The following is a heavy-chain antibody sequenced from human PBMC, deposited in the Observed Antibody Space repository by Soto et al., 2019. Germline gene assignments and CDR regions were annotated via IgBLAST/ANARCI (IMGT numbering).Heavy chain of an antibody. CDR1: GYTFTSYG. Sequence: ASVKVSCKASGYTFTSYGISWVRQAPGQGLEWMGWISAYNGNKNYAQKLQGRVTMTTETTTNTTYKEKRSLKTDDTAVYFCARTFTYYYDSSGYNNWFDPWGQGTLVTVSS. D-gene: IGHD3-22*01. CDR2: ISAYNGNK. CDR3: ARTFTYYYDSSGYNNWFDP. V-gene: IGHV1-18*01. J-gene: IGHJ5*02.